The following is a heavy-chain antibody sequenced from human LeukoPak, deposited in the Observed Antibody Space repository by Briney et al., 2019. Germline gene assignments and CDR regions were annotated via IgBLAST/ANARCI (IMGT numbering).Heavy chain of an antibody. J-gene: IGHJ4*02. D-gene: IGHD5-12*01. V-gene: IGHV1-18*01. CDR1: GYTFTSYG. Sequence: ASVKVSCKASGYTFTSYGISWVRQAPGQGLEWMGWISPYNGNTNYTQKFQGRVTMTEDTSTDTAYMELSSLRSEDTAVYYCARGKDIVATITSDYWGQGTLVTVSS. CDR3: ARGKDIVATITSDY. CDR2: ISPYNGNT.